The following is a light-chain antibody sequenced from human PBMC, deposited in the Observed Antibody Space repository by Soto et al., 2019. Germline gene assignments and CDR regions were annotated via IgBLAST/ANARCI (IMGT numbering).Light chain of an antibody. J-gene: IGKJ1*01. Sequence: AIRMTQSPSSFSASTGDRVTITCRASQGISSYLAWYQQKPGKAPKLLIYAASNLHSGVPSRFSGSGSGTEFTLTISCLQSEDFATYYCQQYYSYPPTFGQGNKVEIK. CDR1: QGISSY. CDR2: AAS. CDR3: QQYYSYPPT. V-gene: IGKV1-8*01.